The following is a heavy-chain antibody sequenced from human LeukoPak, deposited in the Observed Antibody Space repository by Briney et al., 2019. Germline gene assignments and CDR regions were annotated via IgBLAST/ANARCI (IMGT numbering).Heavy chain of an antibody. CDR1: GFTFSANW. CDR2: IKQLGGEK. V-gene: IGHV3-7*01. D-gene: IGHD2-21*02. J-gene: IGHJ4*02. CDR3: AKHSDWAFDY. Sequence: TGGSLRLSCAASGFTFSANWMSWVRQAPGKGLEWVASIKQLGGEKYYVDSVKGRSTISRDNAKNSLYLQMNSLRAEDTAVYYCAKHSDWAFDYWGQGTLVSVSS.